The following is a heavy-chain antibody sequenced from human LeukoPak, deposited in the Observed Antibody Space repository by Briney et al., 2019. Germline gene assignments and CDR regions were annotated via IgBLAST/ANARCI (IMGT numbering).Heavy chain of an antibody. D-gene: IGHD6-25*01. CDR3: ARDNRLDAFDI. CDR2: INSVGSST. J-gene: IGHJ3*02. V-gene: IGHV3-74*01. CDR1: GFTFSSYW. Sequence: TGGSLRLSCAASGFTFSSYWMHWVRQAPGKGLVWVSRINSVGSSTSYADSVKGRFTISRDNAKNTLYLQMNSLRAEDTAVYYCARDNRLDAFDIWGQGTMVTVSS.